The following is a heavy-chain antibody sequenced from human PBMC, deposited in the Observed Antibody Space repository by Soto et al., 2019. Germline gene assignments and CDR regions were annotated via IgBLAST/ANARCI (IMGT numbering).Heavy chain of an antibody. CDR1: GFSLGPYG. V-gene: IGHV3-23*01. CDR2: FSGGSGAI. Sequence: PGGSLRLSCAVSGFSLGPYGVTWVRQTPEKGLEWVTGFSGGSGAIFYADSVRGRFTISRDSSTAYLQMNNLRPEDTAVYFRARWNGFGDSWGQGSLVTVSS. D-gene: IGHD1-1*01. CDR3: ARWNGFGDS. J-gene: IGHJ4*02.